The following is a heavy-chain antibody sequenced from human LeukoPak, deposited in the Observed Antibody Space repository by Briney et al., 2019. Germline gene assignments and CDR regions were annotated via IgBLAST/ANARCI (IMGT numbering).Heavy chain of an antibody. D-gene: IGHD1-26*01. V-gene: IGHV3-20*04. CDR2: LTWNGGST. CDR3: ARDGSYIGLDV. J-gene: IGHJ3*01. Sequence: GGSLRLSCAASGFTFESHGMSWVRQAPGKGLEWVSGLTWNGGSTSYADSVKGRFTISRDNTKKSLYLQMSSLRAEDTALYYCARDGSYIGLDVWGQGTMVTVSS. CDR1: GFTFESHG.